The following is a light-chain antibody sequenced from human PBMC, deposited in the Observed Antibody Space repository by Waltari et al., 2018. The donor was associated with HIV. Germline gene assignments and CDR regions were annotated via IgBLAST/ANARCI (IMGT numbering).Light chain of an antibody. CDR2: AAS. V-gene: IGKV1-39*01. J-gene: IGKJ3*01. CDR1: QNINHY. CDR3: QQSSDLPST. Sequence: SSLSASIGDRVTITCRASQNINHYLNWYQHEPGKPPKLLIYAASTLQSGVPSRFSASGFGTDFTLTISNLQPEDFATYYCQQSSDLPSTFGPGTKVDIK.